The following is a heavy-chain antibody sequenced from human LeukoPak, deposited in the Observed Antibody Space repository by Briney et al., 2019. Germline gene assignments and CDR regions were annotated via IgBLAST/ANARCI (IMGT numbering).Heavy chain of an antibody. CDR1: GYTFTSSY. J-gene: IGHJ4*02. V-gene: IGHV1-46*01. Sequence: ASVKVSCKASGYTFTSSYIHWVRQAPGQGLEWMGIINPSGGTTIYAQKLQGRVTMTTDTSTSTAYMELRSLRSDDTAVYYCARDDGVAGGLDYWGQGTLVTVSS. CDR3: ARDDGVAGGLDY. D-gene: IGHD6-19*01. CDR2: INPSGGTT.